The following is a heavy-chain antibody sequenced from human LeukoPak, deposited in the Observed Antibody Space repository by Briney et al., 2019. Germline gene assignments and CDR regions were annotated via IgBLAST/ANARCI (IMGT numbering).Heavy chain of an antibody. CDR1: GGTFSSYD. V-gene: IGHV1-69*13. CDR2: TYPIFATA. J-gene: IGHJ4*02. D-gene: IGHD1-26*01. CDR3: ARESGVCGAYFDY. Sequence: SVKVSCKASGGTFSSYDIRWVRQAPGQGLEWMGRTYPIFATANYAQKFQGRVTMTADESTSTAYMELSSLRSEDTAVYYCARESGVCGAYFDYWGQRTLDSVST.